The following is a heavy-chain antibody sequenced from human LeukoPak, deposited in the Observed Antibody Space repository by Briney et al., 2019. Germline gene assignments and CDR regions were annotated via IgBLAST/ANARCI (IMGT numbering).Heavy chain of an antibody. Sequence: SETLSLTCAVFGGSFSGYYWSWIRQPPGKGLEWIGEINHSGSTNYNPSLKSRVTISVDTSKNQFSLKLSSVTAADTAVYYCASTGARYYYDSSGPGPLGYSGQGTLVTVSS. CDR1: GGSFSGYY. CDR2: INHSGST. CDR3: ASTGARYYYDSSGPGPLGY. J-gene: IGHJ4*02. D-gene: IGHD3-22*01. V-gene: IGHV4-34*01.